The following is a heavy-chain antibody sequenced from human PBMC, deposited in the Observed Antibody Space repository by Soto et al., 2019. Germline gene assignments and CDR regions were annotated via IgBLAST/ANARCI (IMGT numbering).Heavy chain of an antibody. J-gene: IGHJ4*02. CDR1: GFTFSSDW. V-gene: IGHV3-74*01. CDR2: INSDGSST. Sequence: EVQLVESGGGLVQPGGSLRLSCAVSGFTFSSDWMHWVRQAPGKGLVWVSRINSDGSSTSYADSVKGRFTISRDNAKNTPYLHMNSLRAEDTAVYYFASTVVTGYWGQGTLVTVSS. CDR3: ASTVVTGY. D-gene: IGHD2-15*01.